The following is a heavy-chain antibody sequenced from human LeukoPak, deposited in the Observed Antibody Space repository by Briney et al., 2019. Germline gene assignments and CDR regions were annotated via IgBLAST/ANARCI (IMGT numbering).Heavy chain of an antibody. CDR1: GYSISSGYY. CDR3: ARGFRGPNFDY. V-gene: IGHV4-38-2*02. CDR2: IYHSGNT. J-gene: IGHJ4*02. Sequence: SSETLSLTCSVSGYSISSGYYWGWIRQPPGKGLEWIGTIYHSGNTDYNPSLKSRVTISVDTSKNQFSLKLNSVTAADTAVYYCARGFRGPNFDYWGQGTLVTVSS. D-gene: IGHD3-10*01.